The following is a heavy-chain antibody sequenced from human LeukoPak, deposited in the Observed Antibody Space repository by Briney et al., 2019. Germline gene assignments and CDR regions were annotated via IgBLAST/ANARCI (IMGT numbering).Heavy chain of an antibody. CDR2: VSGYNGNT. CDR1: GYTFATYG. J-gene: IGHJ5*01. Sequence: ASVKVSRKASGYTFATYGLSWVRQAPGQGLEWMGWVSGYNGNTNYAQKFQGRVTMTIHTSTSTSYMELRSLTSDDTAVYYCARARDYGADSWGQGTLVTVSS. V-gene: IGHV1-18*01. CDR3: ARARDYGADS. D-gene: IGHD4-17*01.